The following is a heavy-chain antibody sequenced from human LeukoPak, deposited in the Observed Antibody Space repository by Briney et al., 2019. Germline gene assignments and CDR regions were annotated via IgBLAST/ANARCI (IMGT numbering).Heavy chain of an antibody. D-gene: IGHD5-24*01. CDR2: IYYSGST. V-gene: IGHV4-59*08. CDR1: GGSISSYY. J-gene: IGHJ2*01. Sequence: SETLSLTCTVSGGSISSYYWSWIRQPPGKGLEWIGYIYYSGSTNYNPSLKSRVTISVDTSKNQFSLKLSSVTAADTAVYYCARHNVEMATINPSRYFDLWGRGTLVTVSS. CDR3: ARHNVEMATINPSRYFDL.